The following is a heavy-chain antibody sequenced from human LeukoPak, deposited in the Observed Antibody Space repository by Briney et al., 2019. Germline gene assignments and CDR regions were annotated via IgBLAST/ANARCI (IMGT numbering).Heavy chain of an antibody. Sequence: PSETLSLTCDVSGGSISSGLYSCSWIRQPLGKGLEWIVYIYHTGSTYYDPSLKSRVTITVETSNKQFSLRLSSVTAADTAVYYCARLQYCSGTSCYWFDPWGQGTLVPVSS. CDR1: GGSISSGLYS. CDR2: IYHTGST. J-gene: IGHJ5*02. V-gene: IGHV4-30-2*01. D-gene: IGHD2-2*01. CDR3: ARLQYCSGTSCYWFDP.